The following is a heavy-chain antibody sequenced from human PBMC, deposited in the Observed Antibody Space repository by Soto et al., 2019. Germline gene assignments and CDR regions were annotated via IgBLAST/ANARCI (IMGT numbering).Heavy chain of an antibody. CDR1: GFTFSMTG. J-gene: IGHJ4*02. CDR3: AKDWGIAVAAH. V-gene: IGHV3-30*18. D-gene: IGHD6-19*01. Sequence: GVSLRLSFAASGFTFSMTGMHWVRQAPGKGLEWVAVISHDGGNKYYGDSVKGRFTISRDNSKNTLYLQMNSLRADDTAVYYCAKDWGIAVAAHWGQGTLVTVSS. CDR2: ISHDGGNK.